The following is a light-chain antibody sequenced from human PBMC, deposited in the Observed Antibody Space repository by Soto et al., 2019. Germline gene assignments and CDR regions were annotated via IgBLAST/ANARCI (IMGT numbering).Light chain of an antibody. CDR1: SNDVGGYNF. V-gene: IGLV2-14*01. CDR2: EVN. CDR3: ASFTTTSTLVV. J-gene: IGLJ2*01. Sequence: QSVLTQSASMSGSPGQSITISCTGTSNDVGGYNFVSWYQQHPGKAPKLIIYEVNYRPSGVPDRFSGSKSANTASLTISGLQAEDEADYYCASFTTTSTLVVFGGGTKLTVL.